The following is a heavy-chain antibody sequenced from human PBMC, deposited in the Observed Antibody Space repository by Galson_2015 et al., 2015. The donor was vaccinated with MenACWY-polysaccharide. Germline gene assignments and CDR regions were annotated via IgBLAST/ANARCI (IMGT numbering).Heavy chain of an antibody. J-gene: IGHJ4*02. CDR2: GDSDT. V-gene: IGHV5-51*01. Sequence: GDSDTRYSPSFQGQVTISADKSISTAYLQWSSLKASDTAMYYCARPSYSSSWNPFDYWGQGTLVTVSS. CDR3: ARPSYSSSWNPFDY. D-gene: IGHD6-13*01.